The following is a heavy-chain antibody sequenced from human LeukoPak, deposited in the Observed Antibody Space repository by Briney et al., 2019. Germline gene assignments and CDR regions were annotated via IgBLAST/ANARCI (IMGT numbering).Heavy chain of an antibody. D-gene: IGHD7-27*01. CDR1: GFTFSSHA. Sequence: GGSLRLSCAASGFTFSSHAMSWVRQAPGKGLEWVSGISGSGGVTYYADSVKSRFSISRDNSKNTVYLQMNSLRAEDTAVYYCARDPPNSGYALDVWGQGTVVTVSS. CDR2: ISGSGGVT. CDR3: ARDPPNSGYALDV. V-gene: IGHV3-23*01. J-gene: IGHJ3*01.